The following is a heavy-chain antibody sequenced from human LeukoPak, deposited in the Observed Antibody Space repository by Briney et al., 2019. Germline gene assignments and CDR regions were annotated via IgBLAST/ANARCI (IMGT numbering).Heavy chain of an antibody. CDR3: AKDPYRASSGLVDY. J-gene: IGHJ4*02. CDR1: GFTFSSFW. D-gene: IGHD5-12*01. V-gene: IGHV3-7*04. Sequence: GGSLRLSCAASGFTFSSFWMSWVRQAPGKGLEWVANIKQDGTEKYFVDSVKGRFTISRDNAENSLYLQLSSLRAEDTAVYYCAKDPYRASSGLVDYWGQGTLVTVSS. CDR2: IKQDGTEK.